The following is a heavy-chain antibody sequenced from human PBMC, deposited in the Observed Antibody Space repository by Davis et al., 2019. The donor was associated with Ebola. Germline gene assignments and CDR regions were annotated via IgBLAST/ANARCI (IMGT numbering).Heavy chain of an antibody. CDR1: GFTVRSTY. CDR3: AKEIGGSGWYSIDY. Sequence: GESLKISCAASGFTVRSTYMSWVRQAPGKGLEWVSASGRTDKTYYADSVKGRFTISRDKSKNTVYLQMNSLRAEDTAVYYCAKEIGGSGWYSIDYWGQGTLVTVSS. D-gene: IGHD6-19*01. V-gene: IGHV3-53*01. J-gene: IGHJ4*02. CDR2: SGRTDKT.